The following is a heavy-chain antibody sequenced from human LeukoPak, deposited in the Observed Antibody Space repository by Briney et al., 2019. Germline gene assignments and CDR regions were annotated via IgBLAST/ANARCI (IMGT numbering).Heavy chain of an antibody. CDR2: INPNSGNT. CDR3: ARGRFRWELEIRDFDY. Sequence: ASVKVSCKASGYTFTSYDINWVRQATGQGLEWMGWINPNSGNTGYAQKFQGRVTMTRDTSISTAYMELSSLRSEDTAVYYCARGRFRWELEIRDFDYWGQGTLVTVSS. D-gene: IGHD1-26*01. CDR1: GYTFTSYD. J-gene: IGHJ4*02. V-gene: IGHV1-8*01.